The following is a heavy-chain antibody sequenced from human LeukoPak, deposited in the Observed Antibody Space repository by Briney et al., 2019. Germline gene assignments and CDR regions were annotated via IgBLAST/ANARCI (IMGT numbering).Heavy chain of an antibody. CDR2: INSDGSST. CDR3: ARDAEDTSPGVYYYYYGMDV. V-gene: IGHV3-74*01. CDR1: GFTFSSYW. Sequence: GGSLRLSCAASGFTFSSYWMHWVRQAPGKGLVWVSRINSDGSSTSYADSVKGRFTISRDNAKNTLYLQMNSLRAEDTAVYYCARDAEDTSPGVYYYYYGMDVWGQGTTVTVSS. J-gene: IGHJ6*02. D-gene: IGHD2-15*01.